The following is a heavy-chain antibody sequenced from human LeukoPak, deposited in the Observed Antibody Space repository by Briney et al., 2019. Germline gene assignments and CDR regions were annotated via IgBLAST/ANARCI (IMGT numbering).Heavy chain of an antibody. V-gene: IGHV3-48*01. CDR2: ISSSSSTI. J-gene: IGHJ4*02. CDR1: GFTFGSYS. Sequence: GGSLRLSCAASGFTFGSYSMNWVRQAPGKGLEWVSYISSSSSTIYYADSVKGRFTISRDNSKNMLHLQMNSLRAEDAALYYCARGRSTGDAFDYWGQGTLVSVSS. D-gene: IGHD1-1*01. CDR3: ARGRSTGDAFDY.